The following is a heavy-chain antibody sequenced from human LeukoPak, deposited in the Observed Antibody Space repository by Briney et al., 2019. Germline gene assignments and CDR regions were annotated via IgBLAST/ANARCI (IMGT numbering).Heavy chain of an antibody. CDR3: ARGGDSSGYSDLNYAFDI. J-gene: IGHJ3*02. CDR1: GYTFTSYG. Sequence: ASVKVSCKASGYTFTSYGISWVRQAPGQGLEWMGWISAYNGNTNYAQKLQGRVTMTTDTSTSTAYMELRSLRSDDTAVYYCARGGDSSGYSDLNYAFDIWGQGTIVTVSS. V-gene: IGHV1-18*01. CDR2: ISAYNGNT. D-gene: IGHD3-22*01.